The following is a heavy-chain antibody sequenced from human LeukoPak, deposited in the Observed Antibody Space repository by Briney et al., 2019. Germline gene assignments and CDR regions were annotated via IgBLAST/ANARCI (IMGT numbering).Heavy chain of an antibody. CDR3: ARWGAYSYDAFDI. D-gene: IGHD5-18*01. CDR2: IYPGDSDT. J-gene: IGHJ3*02. CDR1: GYSFTSYW. V-gene: IGHV5-51*01. Sequence: GESLKISCKGSGYSFTSYWIGWVRQMSGKGLEWMGIIYPGDSDTRYSPSFQGQVTISADKSISTAYLQWSSLKASDTAMYYCARWGAYSYDAFDIWGQGTMVTVSS.